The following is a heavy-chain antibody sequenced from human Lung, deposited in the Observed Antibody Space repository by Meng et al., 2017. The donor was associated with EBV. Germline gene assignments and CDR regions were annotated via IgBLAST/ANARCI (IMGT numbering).Heavy chain of an antibody. D-gene: IGHD3-10*01. CDR3: ARGTPGRSYSDY. Sequence: VNPLQSGAEVKKPGASGRVSCEASGYTFASYGISWLRQAPGQGLEWMGWFVNNVDTYSAQKFQGRVTMTTDTHTSTAFMELRSLRSDDTAVYYCARGTPGRSYSDYWGQGTLVTVSS. CDR2: FVNNVDT. J-gene: IGHJ4*02. V-gene: IGHV1-18*01. CDR1: GYTFASYG.